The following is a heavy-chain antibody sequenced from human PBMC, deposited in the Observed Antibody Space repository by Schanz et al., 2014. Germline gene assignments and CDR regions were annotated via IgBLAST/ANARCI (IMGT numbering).Heavy chain of an antibody. CDR1: GGTFNTYV. J-gene: IGHJ4*02. CDR3: ARNPQPMVRGTFCDY. Sequence: GAEMKKPGASVKVSCKASGGTFNTYVFNWVRQATGQGLEWMGWMNPNSGNTDYAQKFQGRVTMTRNTSTSTVYMELRSLRADDTAVYYCARNPQPMVRGTFCDYGGQGTLVTVYS. V-gene: IGHV1-8*01. D-gene: IGHD3-10*01. CDR2: MNPNSGNT.